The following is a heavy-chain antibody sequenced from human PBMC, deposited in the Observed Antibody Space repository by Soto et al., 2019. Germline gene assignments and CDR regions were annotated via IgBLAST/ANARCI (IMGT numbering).Heavy chain of an antibody. CDR3: ARCIQGDYYYGMDV. J-gene: IGHJ6*02. D-gene: IGHD5-18*01. Sequence: QAQLVQSGAEVRKPGASVKVSCKASGYTFYSHSISWVRQAPGQGLEWMGRINADDGNTQYAQKFRGRVTMTTDTSTTTVYMELTNLRSDDTAVYYCARCIQGDYYYGMDVWGQGTTVTVSS. CDR1: GYTFYSHS. CDR2: INADDGNT. V-gene: IGHV1-18*01.